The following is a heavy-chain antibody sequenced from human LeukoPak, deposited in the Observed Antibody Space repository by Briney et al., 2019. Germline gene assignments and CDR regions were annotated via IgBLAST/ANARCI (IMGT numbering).Heavy chain of an antibody. Sequence: GGTLRLSCAASGFTFDDCAMHWVRQAPGKGLEWVSGISWNSGTIGYADSVKGRFTISRDNAKNSLYLQMNSLRAEDMALYYCAKTQGGYYYYMDVWGKGTTVTISS. D-gene: IGHD3-16*01. CDR3: AKTQGGYYYYMDV. CDR2: ISWNSGTI. CDR1: GFTFDDCA. V-gene: IGHV3-9*03. J-gene: IGHJ6*03.